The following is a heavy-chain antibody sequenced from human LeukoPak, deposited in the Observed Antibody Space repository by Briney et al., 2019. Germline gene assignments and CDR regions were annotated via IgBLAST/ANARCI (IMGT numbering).Heavy chain of an antibody. V-gene: IGHV4-4*02. J-gene: IGHJ4*02. CDR1: GGSISSSNW. D-gene: IGHD1-26*01. CDR3: ARVVGATQLAEVGLEQ. Sequence: PSGTLSLTCAVSGGSISSSNWWSWVRQPPGKGLEWIGEIYHSGSTNYNPSLKSRVAISVDKTKNQFSLKLSSVTAADTAVYYCARVVGATQLAEVGLEQWGQGTLVTVSS. CDR2: IYHSGST.